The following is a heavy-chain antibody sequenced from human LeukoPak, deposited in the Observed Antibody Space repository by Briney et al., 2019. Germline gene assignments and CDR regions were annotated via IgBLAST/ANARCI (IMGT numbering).Heavy chain of an antibody. CDR3: ARSVTPSTFDY. V-gene: IGHV4-59*01. D-gene: IGHD5-18*01. Sequence: SETLSLTCTVSGGSISSYYWSWLRQPPGKGLEWIGYIYYSGSTNYNPSLKSRVTISVDASKNQFSLKLSSVTAADTAVYYCARSVTPSTFDYWGQGTLVTVSS. CDR1: GGSISSYY. CDR2: IYYSGST. J-gene: IGHJ4*02.